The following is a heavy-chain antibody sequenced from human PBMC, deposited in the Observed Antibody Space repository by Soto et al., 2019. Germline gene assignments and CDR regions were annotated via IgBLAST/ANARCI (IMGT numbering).Heavy chain of an antibody. D-gene: IGHD6-13*01. Sequence: LRLSCAASGFTFSSYAMHWVRQAPGKGLEWVAVISYEGSNKYYADSVKGRFTISRDNSKNTLYLQMNSLRAEDTAVYYCTRGGYSSSWYLFRDWFDPWGQGTLVTVSS. CDR3: TRGGYSSSWYLFRDWFDP. V-gene: IGHV3-30-3*01. CDR1: GFTFSSYA. J-gene: IGHJ5*02. CDR2: ISYEGSNK.